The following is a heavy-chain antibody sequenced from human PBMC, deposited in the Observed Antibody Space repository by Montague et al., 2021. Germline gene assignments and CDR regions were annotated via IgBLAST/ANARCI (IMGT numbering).Heavy chain of an antibody. Sequence: QSGAEVKKPGESLKISCRGSGYSFPSYWIAWVRQMPGKGLEWMGIIYPRDSKTRNRPSFQGQVTISADKSITTAYLQWGSLKASDTGLNFCARRQPPADSNGPYGFDNWGQGTMVTVSS. CDR3: ARRQPPADSNGPYGFDN. D-gene: IGHD5-18*01. CDR1: GYSFPSYW. V-gene: IGHV5-51*01. CDR2: IYPRDSKT. J-gene: IGHJ3*02.